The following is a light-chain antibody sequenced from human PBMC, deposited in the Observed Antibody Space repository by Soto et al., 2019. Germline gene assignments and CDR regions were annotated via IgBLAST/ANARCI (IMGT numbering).Light chain of an antibody. CDR2: EGS. V-gene: IGLV2-23*01. CDR1: NSDIGSHNL. J-gene: IGLJ2*01. CDR3: SSYVGVVV. Sequence: ALTQPASVSGSPGQSITISCTGTNSDIGSHNLVSWYQHHPGKAPKLMIYEGSKRPSGVSNRFSGFKSGNTASLTISGLQAEDEADYYCSSYVGVVVFGGGTKLTVL.